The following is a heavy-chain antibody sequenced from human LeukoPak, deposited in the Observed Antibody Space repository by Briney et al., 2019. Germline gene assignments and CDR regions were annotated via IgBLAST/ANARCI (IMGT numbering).Heavy chain of an antibody. J-gene: IGHJ4*02. CDR3: ARGGDAYNPFDY. D-gene: IGHD5-24*01. Sequence: GGSLRLSCAASGVSVGGYHMSWVRQAPGKGLEWVSVTYAGGSTYYADSVKGRFTISRDNSKNMVYLQTTSLRAEDTAVYFCARGGDAYNPFDYWGQGTLVTVSS. CDR2: TYAGGST. V-gene: IGHV3-66*02. CDR1: GVSVGGYH.